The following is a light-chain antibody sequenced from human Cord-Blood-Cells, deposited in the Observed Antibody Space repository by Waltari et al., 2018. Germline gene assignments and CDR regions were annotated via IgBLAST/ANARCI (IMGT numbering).Light chain of an antibody. Sequence: QSALTQPRSVSGSPGQSVTISCTGTSSDVGGYNYVSWYQQHPGKAPKHMIYDVSKRPSGVPDRFSGSKSGNTAALTISGLQAEDEADYYCCSYAGSYVVFGGGTKLTVL. V-gene: IGLV2-11*01. J-gene: IGLJ2*01. CDR3: CSYAGSYVV. CDR1: SSDVGGYNY. CDR2: DVS.